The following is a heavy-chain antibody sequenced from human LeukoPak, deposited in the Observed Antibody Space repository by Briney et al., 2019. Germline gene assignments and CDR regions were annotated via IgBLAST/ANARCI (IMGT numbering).Heavy chain of an antibody. CDR1: GGSIRSSPYY. J-gene: IGHJ1*01. D-gene: IGHD1-1*01. V-gene: IGHV4-39*07. Sequence: SETLSLTCTVSGGSIRSSPYYWGWVRQPPGRGLEWIGSLYYSGGTYYTPSLKSRVTISIDTSKNQFSLKLSSVTAADTAVYYCARETAASNFQLWGLGTLVTVSS. CDR2: LYYSGGT. CDR3: ARETAASNFQL.